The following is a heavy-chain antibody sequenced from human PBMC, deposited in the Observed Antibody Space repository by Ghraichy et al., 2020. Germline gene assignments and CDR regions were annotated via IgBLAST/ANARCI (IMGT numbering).Heavy chain of an antibody. CDR2: VSYTGNT. D-gene: IGHD5-18*01. Sequence: SETLPLICTVSGGSMRSQFWTWIRKPPGKGLEWIGYVSYTGNTNYNPSLKSRVIISLDTSKNQFSLSLTSVTAADTAVYYCARRGRGYSLYYHGLDVWGQGTTVTVSS. V-gene: IGHV4-59*08. J-gene: IGHJ6*02. CDR3: ARRGRGYSLYYHGLDV. CDR1: GGSMRSQF.